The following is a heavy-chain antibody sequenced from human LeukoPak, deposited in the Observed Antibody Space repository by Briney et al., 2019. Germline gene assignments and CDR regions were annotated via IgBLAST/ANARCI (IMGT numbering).Heavy chain of an antibody. CDR1: GYTFTGYY. Sequence: ASVKVSCKASGYTFTGYYMHWVRQAPGQGLEWMGWINPKSGGTNYAQKFQGRVTMTRDTSISTAYMELSRLRSDDTAVYYCARDVPTYYYDSSGYADYWGQGTLVTVSS. J-gene: IGHJ4*02. CDR3: ARDVPTYYYDSSGYADY. V-gene: IGHV1-2*02. D-gene: IGHD3-22*01. CDR2: INPKSGGT.